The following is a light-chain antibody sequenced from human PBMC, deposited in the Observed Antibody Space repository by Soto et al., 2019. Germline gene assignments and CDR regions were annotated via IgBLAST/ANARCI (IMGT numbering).Light chain of an antibody. V-gene: IGLV2-18*02. CDR3: SSYTSSSTYV. Sequence: QSALTQPPSVSGSPGQSVTISCTGTSSDVGSYNRVSWYQQPPGTAPKLMISEVSNRPSGVPDRFSGSKSGNTASLTISGLQAEDEADYYWSSYTSSSTYVFGTGTKVTVL. CDR1: SSDVGSYNR. CDR2: EVS. J-gene: IGLJ1*01.